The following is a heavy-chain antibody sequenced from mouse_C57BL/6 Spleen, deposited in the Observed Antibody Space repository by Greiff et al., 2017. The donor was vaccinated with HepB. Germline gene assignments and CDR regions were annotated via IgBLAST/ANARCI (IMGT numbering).Heavy chain of an antibody. J-gene: IGHJ3*01. CDR1: GYAFSSSW. Sequence: VQLQQSGPELVKPGASVKISCKASGYAFSSSWMNWVKQRPGKGLEWIGRIYPGDGDTNYNGKFKGKATLTADKSSSTAYMQLSSLTSEDSAVYFCARSIPKGFAYWGQGTLVTVSA. V-gene: IGHV1-82*01. CDR3: ARSIPKGFAY. CDR2: IYPGDGDT.